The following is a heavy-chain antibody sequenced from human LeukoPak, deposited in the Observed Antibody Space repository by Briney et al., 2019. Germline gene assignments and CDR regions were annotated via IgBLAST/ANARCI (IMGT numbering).Heavy chain of an antibody. CDR1: GYSISSGYY. V-gene: IGHV4-38-2*02. Sequence: SETLSLTCTVCGYSISSGYYWGWIRQPPGKGLEWIGSIYHSGSTYYNPSLKSRVTLSVDTSKNQFSLKLSSVTAADTAVYYCARGWGIVGATTLNYWGQGTLVTVSS. CDR2: IYHSGST. CDR3: ARGWGIVGATTLNY. D-gene: IGHD1-26*01. J-gene: IGHJ4*02.